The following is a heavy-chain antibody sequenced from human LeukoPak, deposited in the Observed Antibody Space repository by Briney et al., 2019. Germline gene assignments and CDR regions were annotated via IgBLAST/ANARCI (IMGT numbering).Heavy chain of an antibody. CDR3: ARSRLTLPGSGHDYFFDY. D-gene: IGHD2-15*01. V-gene: IGHV3-7*05. CDR2: IKQDGSEK. Sequence: PGGSLRLSCTASTLTLNNYWMSWVRQAPGKGLEWVANIKQDGSEKYHVDSVKGRFTISRDNAKNSLYLQMNSLRAEDTAVYYCARSRLTLPGSGHDYFFDYWGQGTLVTVSS. CDR1: TLTLNNYW. J-gene: IGHJ4*02.